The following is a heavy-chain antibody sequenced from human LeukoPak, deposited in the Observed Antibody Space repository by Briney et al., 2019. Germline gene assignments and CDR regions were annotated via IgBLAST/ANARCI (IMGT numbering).Heavy chain of an antibody. V-gene: IGHV1-8*01. J-gene: IGHJ4*02. Sequence: ASVKVSCKASGYTFTSYDINWVRQATGQGLEWMGWMNPNSGNTGYAQKFQGRVTMTRDTSISTAYMDLSSLRSDDTAVYYCARQNYDFGFDYWGQGTLVTVSS. CDR2: MNPNSGNT. D-gene: IGHD3-3*01. CDR3: ARQNYDFGFDY. CDR1: GYTFTSYD.